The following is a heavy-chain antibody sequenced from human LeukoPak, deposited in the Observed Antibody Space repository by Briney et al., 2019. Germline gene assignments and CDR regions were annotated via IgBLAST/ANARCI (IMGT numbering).Heavy chain of an antibody. CDR2: ISGSGGST. D-gene: IGHD1-26*01. V-gene: IGHV3-23*01. J-gene: IGHJ4*02. CDR1: GFTVNSNY. Sequence: GGSLRLSCAASGFTVNSNYMSWVRQAPGKGLEWVSAISGSGGSTYYADSVKGRFTISRDNSKNTLYLQMNSLRAEDTAVYYCAKGKEWERSPYWGQGTLVTVSS. CDR3: AKGKEWERSPY.